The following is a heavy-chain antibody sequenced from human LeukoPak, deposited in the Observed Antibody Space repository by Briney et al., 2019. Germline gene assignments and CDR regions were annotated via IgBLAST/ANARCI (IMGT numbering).Heavy chain of an antibody. Sequence: SETLSLTCAVYGGSFSGYYWSWIRQPPGKGLEWIGEINHSGSTNYNPSLKSRVTISVDTSKNQFSLKLSSVTAADTAVYYCARAHRITIFGVVIISPPHNWFDPWGQGTLVTVSS. V-gene: IGHV4-34*01. D-gene: IGHD3-3*01. CDR3: ARAHRITIFGVVIISPPHNWFDP. CDR1: GGSFSGYY. CDR2: INHSGST. J-gene: IGHJ5*02.